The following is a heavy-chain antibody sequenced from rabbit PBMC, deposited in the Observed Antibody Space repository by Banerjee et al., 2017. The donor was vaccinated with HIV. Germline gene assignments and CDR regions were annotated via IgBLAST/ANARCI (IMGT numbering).Heavy chain of an antibody. CDR1: GIDFSSYYY. Sequence: QSLEESGGDLVKPGASLTLTCKASGIDFSSYYYMCWVRQAPGKGLEWIACIAAGSDYTWYANWAKGRFTISKTSSTTVTLQMTSLTAADTATYFCASQAGYAGYDYATNFRGPGTLVTVS. V-gene: IGHV1S40*01. J-gene: IGHJ4*01. CDR3: ASQAGYAGYDYATNF. D-gene: IGHD6-1*01. CDR2: IAAGSDYT.